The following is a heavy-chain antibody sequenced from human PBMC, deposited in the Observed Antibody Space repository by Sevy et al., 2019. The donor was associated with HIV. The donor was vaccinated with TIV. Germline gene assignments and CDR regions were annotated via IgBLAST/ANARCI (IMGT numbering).Heavy chain of an antibody. V-gene: IGHV3-30-3*01. D-gene: IGHD3-22*01. CDR1: GFTFSSYA. J-gene: IGHJ1*01. CDR2: ISYDGSNK. CDR3: ARDYPYYYDSSGQRGGFQH. Sequence: GGSLRLSCAASGFTFSSYAMHWVRQAPGKGLEWVAVISYDGSNKYYADSVKGRFTISRDNSKNTLYLQMNSLRAEDTAVYYCARDYPYYYDSSGQRGGFQHWGQGTLVTVSS.